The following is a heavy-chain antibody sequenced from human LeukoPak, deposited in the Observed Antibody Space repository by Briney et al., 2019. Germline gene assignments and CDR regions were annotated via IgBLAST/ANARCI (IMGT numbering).Heavy chain of an antibody. Sequence: ASVKVSCKASGYTFTSYGISWVRQAPGQGLEWMGRIIPIFGIANYAQKFQGRVTITADKSTSTAYMELSSLRSEDTAVYYCARDETGDPTVGYWGQGTLVTVSS. D-gene: IGHD7-27*01. CDR2: IIPIFGIA. J-gene: IGHJ4*02. CDR3: ARDETGDPTVGY. V-gene: IGHV1-69*04. CDR1: GYTFTSYG.